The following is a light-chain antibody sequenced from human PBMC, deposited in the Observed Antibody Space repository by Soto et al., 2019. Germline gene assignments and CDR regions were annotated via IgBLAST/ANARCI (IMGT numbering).Light chain of an antibody. V-gene: IGKV1-9*01. J-gene: IGKJ2*01. CDR2: AAS. Sequence: IQLTQAPSSLSAAVGDRVTISCRASQGNNSFVAWYQQKSWKAPKLLIYAASTLQSGVPSRFSGSGSGTDFTLTISSLQPEDFATAYCQQLNDRRFSFGQGTTLDIK. CDR1: QGNNSF. CDR3: QQLNDRRFS.